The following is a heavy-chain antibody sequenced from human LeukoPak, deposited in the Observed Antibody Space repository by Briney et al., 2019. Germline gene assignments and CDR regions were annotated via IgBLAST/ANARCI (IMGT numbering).Heavy chain of an antibody. J-gene: IGHJ4*02. V-gene: IGHV5-51*01. CDR2: IYPGDSDT. D-gene: IGHD3-16*01. CDR1: GYSFTTYG. Sequence: GASLQISCKGSGYSFTTYGICCVRQMPGQGLEWMGIIYPGDSDTKYSPSFQGQVTISADKSISTAYLQWSSLKASDTATYYCARSGLGDSRVYWGQGTLVTVSS. CDR3: ARSGLGDSRVY.